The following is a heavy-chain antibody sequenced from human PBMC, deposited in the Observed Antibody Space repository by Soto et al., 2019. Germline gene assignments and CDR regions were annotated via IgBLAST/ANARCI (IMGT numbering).Heavy chain of an antibody. V-gene: IGHV1-3*01. CDR2: INAGNGNT. CDR1: GYTFTSYA. J-gene: IGHJ4*02. CDR3: SGDLPPIDY. Sequence: QVQLVQSGAEVKKPGASVKVSCKASGYTFTSYARHWVRQAPGQRLEGMGWINAGNGNTKYSLKFQGRVTITKETSASPAYKEMSILSSEDTTVYCWSGDLPPIDYRGQGTLVPVSS.